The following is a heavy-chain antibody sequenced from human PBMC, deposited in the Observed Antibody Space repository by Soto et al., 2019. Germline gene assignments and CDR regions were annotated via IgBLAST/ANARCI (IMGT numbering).Heavy chain of an antibody. CDR3: ARRGYCSGGSCYPTPFDY. CDR1: GGSISSSSYY. D-gene: IGHD2-15*01. V-gene: IGHV4-39*01. Sequence: SETLSLTCTVSGGSISSSSYYWGWIRQPPGKGLEWIGSIYYSGSTYYNPSLKSRVTISVDTSKNQFSLKLSSVTAADTAVYYCARRGYCSGGSCYPTPFDYWGQGTLVPSPQ. CDR2: IYYSGST. J-gene: IGHJ4*02.